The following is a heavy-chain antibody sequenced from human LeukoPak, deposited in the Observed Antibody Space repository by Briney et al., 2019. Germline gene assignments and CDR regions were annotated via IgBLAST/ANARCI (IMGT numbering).Heavy chain of an antibody. D-gene: IGHD4-17*01. Sequence: PGRSLRLSCAASGFTFSSYGMHWVRQAPGKGLEWVAVISYDGSNKYYADSVKGRFTISRDNSKNTLYLQMNSLRAEDTAVYYCAKDESLMTTVTTYNWFDPWGQGTLVTVSS. CDR1: GFTFSSYG. J-gene: IGHJ5*02. V-gene: IGHV3-30*18. CDR3: AKDESLMTTVTTYNWFDP. CDR2: ISYDGSNK.